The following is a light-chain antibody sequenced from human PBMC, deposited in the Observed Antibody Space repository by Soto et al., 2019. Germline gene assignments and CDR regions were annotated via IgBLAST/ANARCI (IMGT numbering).Light chain of an antibody. J-gene: IGKJ1*01. CDR2: GAS. Sequence: EIVLTQSPGTLSLSPGERATLSCRASESVGISFLAWYQQKPGQAPRLLIYGASSRATGIPDRFSGSGSGTDFTLTISDVQPEDFALYYCHQRQSWPRTFGQGTKVDIK. CDR1: ESVGISF. V-gene: IGKV3-20*01. CDR3: HQRQSWPRT.